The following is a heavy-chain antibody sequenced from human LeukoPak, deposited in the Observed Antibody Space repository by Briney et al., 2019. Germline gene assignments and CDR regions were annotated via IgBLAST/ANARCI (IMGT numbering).Heavy chain of an antibody. V-gene: IGHV1-2*02. CDR3: ARLPYSRSYHFDY. J-gene: IGHJ4*02. CDR2: INPNSGGT. D-gene: IGHD1-26*01. Sequence: ASVKVSCKASGYIFTGYYMHWVRQAPGQGLEWMGWINPNSGGTNSAQKFQGRVTMTRDTSISTAYMELSRLTSDDTAVYYCARLPYSRSYHFDYWGQGTLVTVSS. CDR1: GYIFTGYY.